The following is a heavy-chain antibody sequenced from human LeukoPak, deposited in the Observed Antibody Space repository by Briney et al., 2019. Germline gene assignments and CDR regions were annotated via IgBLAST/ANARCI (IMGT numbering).Heavy chain of an antibody. J-gene: IGHJ3*02. Sequence: AGSLRLSCAASGFTFSSYWMSWVRQAPGKGLEWLANIKQDGSEKYYVDSVKGRFTISRDNAKNSLYLQMNSLRAEDTAVYYCARDLNYYDSSGYYYHDAFDIWGQGTMVTVSS. D-gene: IGHD3-22*01. CDR1: GFTFSSYW. V-gene: IGHV3-7*01. CDR2: IKQDGSEK. CDR3: ARDLNYYDSSGYYYHDAFDI.